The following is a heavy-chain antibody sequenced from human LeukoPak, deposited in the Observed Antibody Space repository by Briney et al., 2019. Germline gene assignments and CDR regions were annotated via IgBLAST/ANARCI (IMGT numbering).Heavy chain of an antibody. CDR2: IKEDGSEK. CDR3: ASQFWWAAVAGTLDY. CDR1: GFTFSSYW. Sequence: GGSLRLSCTASGFTFSSYWMSWVRQAPGRGLEWVANIKEDGSEKYYVDSVTGRFTISRDNAKKSLYLQMNSPRAEDTAVYYCASQFWWAAVAGTLDYWGQGTLVTVSS. J-gene: IGHJ4*02. D-gene: IGHD6-19*01. V-gene: IGHV3-7*05.